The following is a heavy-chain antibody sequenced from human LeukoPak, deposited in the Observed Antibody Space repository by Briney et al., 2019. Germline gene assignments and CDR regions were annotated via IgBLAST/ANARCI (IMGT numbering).Heavy chain of an antibody. D-gene: IGHD2-21*01. CDR1: GFTFSNYA. J-gene: IGHJ4*02. CDR3: ARGDSYSLSPDH. CDR2: ISGSASRT. V-gene: IGHV3-23*01. Sequence: TGGSLRLSCAASGFTFSNYAMTWVRQAPGKGLEWVSGISGSASRTYYADSVKGRFTISRDISKNTLFLQMNSLRADDTAVYYCARGDSYSLSPDHWGQGTLVTVSS.